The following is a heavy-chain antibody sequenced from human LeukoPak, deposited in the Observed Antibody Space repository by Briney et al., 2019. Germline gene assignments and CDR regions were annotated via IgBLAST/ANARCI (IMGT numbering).Heavy chain of an antibody. CDR1: GGSFSGYY. J-gene: IGHJ4*02. Sequence: SETLSLTCAVYGGSFSGYYWSWIRQPPGKGLEWIGEINHSGSTNYNPSLKSRVTISVDTSKNQFSLKLSSVTAADTAVYYCASGSYNYFDYWGQGGLVTVSS. D-gene: IGHD1-26*01. CDR2: INHSGST. V-gene: IGHV4-34*01. CDR3: ASGSYNYFDY.